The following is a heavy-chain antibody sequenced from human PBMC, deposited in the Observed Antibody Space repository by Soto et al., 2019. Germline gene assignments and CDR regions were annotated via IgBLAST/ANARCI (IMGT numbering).Heavy chain of an antibody. Sequence: QVQMVQSGAEVKKPGTSVKVSCKTSGYIFTNYDISWVRQAPGQGLEWMGWISTYNGNTGYAQKLQERVTMTTDISTSPAYLEVRSLRSDDAAVYYCARDRVRLDPWGQGTLVTVSS. CDR2: ISTYNGNT. CDR3: ARDRVRLDP. J-gene: IGHJ5*02. D-gene: IGHD1-1*01. CDR1: GYIFTNYD. V-gene: IGHV1-18*01.